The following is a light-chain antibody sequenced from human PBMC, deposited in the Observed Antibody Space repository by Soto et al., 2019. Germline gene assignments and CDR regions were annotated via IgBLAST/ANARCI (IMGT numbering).Light chain of an antibody. Sequence: DIPMTQSPSTLSAFVGDRVTITCRASQSISSWLAWYQQKPGKAPNLLIYKASSLESGVPSRFSGSGSGTEFTLTISSLQPDDFATYYCQQYNTFSPTFGQGTKVVIK. CDR3: QQYNTFSPT. CDR2: KAS. V-gene: IGKV1-5*03. J-gene: IGKJ1*01. CDR1: QSISSW.